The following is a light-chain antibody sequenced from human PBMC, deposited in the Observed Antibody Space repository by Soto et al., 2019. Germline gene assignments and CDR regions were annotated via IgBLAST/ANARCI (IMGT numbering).Light chain of an antibody. J-gene: IGKJ2*01. CDR2: GAS. CDR1: QSVSSTY. V-gene: IGKV3-20*01. CDR3: QLYGGSHMFS. Sequence: ETVLTQSPGTLSLSPGERATLSCRASQSVSSTYLAWYQQKPGQAPRLLIYGASSRATGIPDRFSGSGSGTDFTLTISRLEPEDFAVYYCQLYGGSHMFSFGQGTKLEIK.